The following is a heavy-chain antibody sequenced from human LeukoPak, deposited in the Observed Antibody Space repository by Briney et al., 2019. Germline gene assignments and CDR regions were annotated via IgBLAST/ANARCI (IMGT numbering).Heavy chain of an antibody. D-gene: IGHD3-3*02. V-gene: IGHV1-2*02. Sequence: VASVKVSCKASGYTFTGYYMHWVRQAPGQGLEWMGWINPNSGGTNYAQKFQGRVTMTRDTSISTAYMELSRLRPDDTAVYYCARDGLLGYPDAFDIWGQGTMVTVSS. CDR1: GYTFTGYY. J-gene: IGHJ3*02. CDR2: INPNSGGT. CDR3: ARDGLLGYPDAFDI.